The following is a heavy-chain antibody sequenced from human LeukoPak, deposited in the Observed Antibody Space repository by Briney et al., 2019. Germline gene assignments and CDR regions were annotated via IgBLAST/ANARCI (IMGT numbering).Heavy chain of an antibody. CDR2: ISSSSSYI. J-gene: IGHJ4*02. D-gene: IGHD5-24*01. CDR3: ARADGDY. V-gene: IGHV3-21*06. CDR1: GFTFSSYS. Sequence: PGGSLRLSCAASGFTFSSYSMNWGRQAPGKGLEWVSSISSSSSYIYYADSVKGRFTISRDNAKNSVYLQMSSLSAEDTALYFCARADGDYWGQGTLVTVSS.